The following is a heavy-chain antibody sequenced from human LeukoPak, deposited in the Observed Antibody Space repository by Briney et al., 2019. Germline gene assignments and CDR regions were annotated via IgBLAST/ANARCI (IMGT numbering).Heavy chain of an antibody. J-gene: IGHJ3*02. D-gene: IGHD6-19*01. Sequence: ASVKDSCKASGYTFTSYDINWVRQATGQGLEWMGWMNPNSGNTGYAQKFQGRVTMTRNTSISTAYMELSSLRSEDTAVYYCARGRQQWLAYAFDIWGQGTMVTVSS. V-gene: IGHV1-8*01. CDR3: ARGRQQWLAYAFDI. CDR1: GYTFTSYD. CDR2: MNPNSGNT.